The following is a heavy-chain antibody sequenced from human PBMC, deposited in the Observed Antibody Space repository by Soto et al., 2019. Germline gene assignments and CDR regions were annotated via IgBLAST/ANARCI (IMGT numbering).Heavy chain of an antibody. D-gene: IGHD2-2*01. J-gene: IGHJ5*02. CDR3: ARAQREDCSSTSGYGNWLAP. V-gene: IGHV4-59*12. Sequence: SETLSLTCTVSGGSISSYYWSWIRQPPGKGLEWIGYIYYSGSTNYNPSLKSRVTISVDTSKNQFSLKLSSVTAADTAVYYCARAQREDCSSTSGYGNWLAPWGQGTLVTVSS. CDR1: GGSISSYY. CDR2: IYYSGST.